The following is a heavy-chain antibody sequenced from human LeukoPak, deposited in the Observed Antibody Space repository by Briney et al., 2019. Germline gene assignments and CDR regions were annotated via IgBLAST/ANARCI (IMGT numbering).Heavy chain of an antibody. D-gene: IGHD3-10*01. V-gene: IGHV4-30-4*01. CDR3: ARDYYGSGSYPDY. CDR2: IYYSGST. J-gene: IGHJ4*02. Sequence: SETLSLTCTLSGGSISTYYWSWIRQPPGKGLEWIGYIYYSGSTYYNPSLKSRVTISVDMSKNQFSLKLSSVTAADTAVYYCARDYYGSGSYPDYWGQGTLVTVSS. CDR1: GGSISTYY.